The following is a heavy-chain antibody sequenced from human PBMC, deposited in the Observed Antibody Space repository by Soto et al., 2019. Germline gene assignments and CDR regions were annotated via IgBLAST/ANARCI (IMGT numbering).Heavy chain of an antibody. CDR3: ARGAQNWTPGWFDP. D-gene: IGHD1-1*01. V-gene: IGHV4-34*01. CDR1: GGSFSGYY. CDR2: INHSGST. J-gene: IGHJ5*02. Sequence: QVQLQQWGAGLLKPSETLSLTCAVYGGSFSGYYWSWIRQPPGKGLEWIGEINHSGSTNYNPSLKRRVTKSVDTSKNQFSLKLSSVTAADTAVYYCARGAQNWTPGWFDPWGQGTLVTVSS.